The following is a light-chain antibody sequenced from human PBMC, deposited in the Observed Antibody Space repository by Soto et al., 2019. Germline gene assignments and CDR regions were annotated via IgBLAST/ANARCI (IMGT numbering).Light chain of an antibody. CDR3: SSYSITSALEV. V-gene: IGLV2-14*01. Sequence: QSALTQPASVSGSPGQSITISCTGTSSDVGGYKYVSWYQQHPGKVPKLMIYEVSNRPSGVSNRFSGSKSGNTASLTISGLQAEDEADYYCSSYSITSALEVFGGGTQLTVL. CDR1: SSDVGGYKY. J-gene: IGLJ3*02. CDR2: EVS.